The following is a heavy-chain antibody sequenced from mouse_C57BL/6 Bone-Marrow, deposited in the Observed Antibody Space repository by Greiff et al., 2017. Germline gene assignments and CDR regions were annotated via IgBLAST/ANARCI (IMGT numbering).Heavy chain of an antibody. CDR3: AREDGSYPYWYFDV. V-gene: IGHV5-4*01. Sequence: EVKLMESGGGLVKPGGSLKLSCAASGFTFSSYAMSWVRQTPEKRLEWVATISDGGSYTYYPANVKGRFTISRDNAKNTLYLQMSQLKSEDTAIVYCAREDGSYPYWYFDVWGTGTTVTVSS. CDR2: ISDGGSYT. D-gene: IGHD2-3*01. J-gene: IGHJ1*03. CDR1: GFTFSSYA.